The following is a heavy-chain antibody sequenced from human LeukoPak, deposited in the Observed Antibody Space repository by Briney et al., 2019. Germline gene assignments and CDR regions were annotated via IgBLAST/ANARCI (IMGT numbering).Heavy chain of an antibody. CDR2: IYTSGST. D-gene: IGHD3-22*01. Sequence: SETLSLTYTVSGGSISSYYWSWIRQPAGKGLEWIGRIYTSGSTNYNPSLKSRVTMSVDTSKTQFSLKLSSVTAADTAVYYWARVLPGIYDSIEGDAFDIWGQGTMVTVSS. CDR3: ARVLPGIYDSIEGDAFDI. J-gene: IGHJ3*02. CDR1: GGSISSYY. V-gene: IGHV4-4*07.